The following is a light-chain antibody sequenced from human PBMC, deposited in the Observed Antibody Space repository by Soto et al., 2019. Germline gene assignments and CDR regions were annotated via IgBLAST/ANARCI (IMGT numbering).Light chain of an antibody. Sequence: QLVLTQSSSASASLGSSVKLTCTLSSGHSSYIIAWHQQQPGKAPRYLMKLEGSGSYNKGSGVPDRFSGSTSGADRYLTISNRKFEDEAEYYCETGDSNTWVFGGGTKLTVL. J-gene: IGLJ3*02. CDR1: SGHSSYI. V-gene: IGLV4-60*02. CDR3: ETGDSNTWV. CDR2: LEGSGSY.